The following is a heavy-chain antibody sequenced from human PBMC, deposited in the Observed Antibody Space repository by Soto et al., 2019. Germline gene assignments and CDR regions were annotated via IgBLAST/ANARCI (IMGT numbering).Heavy chain of an antibody. V-gene: IGHV3-23*01. CDR3: ASRYYGDYPYYYYGMDV. D-gene: IGHD4-17*01. CDR1: GFAFSIYA. Sequence: PGGSLRLSCAASGFAFSIYAMGWVRQAPGKGLEWVSAISGGDRSAYYADSVKGRFTISRDSSKNTLYLRVNSLRAEDTAIYYCASRYYGDYPYYYYGMDVWGQGTTVTVSS. CDR2: ISGGDRSA. J-gene: IGHJ6*02.